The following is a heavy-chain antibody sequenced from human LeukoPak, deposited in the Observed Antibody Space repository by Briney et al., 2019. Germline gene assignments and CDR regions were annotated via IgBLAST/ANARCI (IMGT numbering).Heavy chain of an antibody. D-gene: IGHD6-19*01. CDR2: LYPGDSDT. V-gene: IGHV5-51*01. J-gene: IGHJ4*02. CDR3: ARRSPYTSGWYYFDY. CDR1: GYPFTSYW. Sequence: GASLKISFKGSGYPFTSYWIAWVRQMPGKGLEWMGILYPGDSDTRYSPSFQGQVTISADKSISTAYLQWSSLKASDTAMYYCARRSPYTSGWYYFDYWGQGSLVTVSS.